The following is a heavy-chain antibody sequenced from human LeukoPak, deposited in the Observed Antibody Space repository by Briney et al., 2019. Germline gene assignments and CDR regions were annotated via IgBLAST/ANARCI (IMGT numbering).Heavy chain of an antibody. D-gene: IGHD3-10*01. J-gene: IGHJ4*02. CDR2: INPNSGGT. CDR3: ARDLFYSVSGTYYNVGRVFNY. Sequence: ASVKVSCKASGYTFTGYYMHWVRQTPGQGLEWMGWINPNSGGTNYAQKFQGRVTMTRDTSITTAYMELTSLRSDDTAVYYCARDLFYSVSGTYYNVGRVFNYWGQGTLVTVSS. V-gene: IGHV1-2*02. CDR1: GYTFTGYY.